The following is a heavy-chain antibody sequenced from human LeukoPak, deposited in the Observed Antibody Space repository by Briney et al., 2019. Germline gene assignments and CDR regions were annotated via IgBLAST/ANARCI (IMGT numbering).Heavy chain of an antibody. D-gene: IGHD3-3*01. CDR3: ARVPSIYYDFWSGQSYGMDV. CDR2: IIPIFGTA. V-gene: IGHV1-69*13. CDR1: GYTFTNYA. J-gene: IGHJ6*02. Sequence: SVKVSYKASGYTFTNYAINWVRQAPGQGLEWMGGIIPIFGTANYAQKFQGRVTITADESTSTAYMELSSLRSEDTAVYYCARVPSIYYDFWSGQSYGMDVWGQGTTVTVSS.